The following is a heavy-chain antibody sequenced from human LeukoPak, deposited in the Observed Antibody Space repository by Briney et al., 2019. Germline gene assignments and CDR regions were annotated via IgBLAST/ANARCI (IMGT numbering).Heavy chain of an antibody. Sequence: SETLSLTCTVSGGSISSYYWSWIRQPPGKGLEWIGYIYYSGSTNYNPSLKSRVTISVDTSKNQFSLTVSSVTAADTAIYYCARDILDVGATHYFDYWGQGSLLTVSS. CDR2: IYYSGST. V-gene: IGHV4-59*01. CDR3: ARDILDVGATHYFDY. D-gene: IGHD1-26*01. J-gene: IGHJ4*02. CDR1: GGSISSYY.